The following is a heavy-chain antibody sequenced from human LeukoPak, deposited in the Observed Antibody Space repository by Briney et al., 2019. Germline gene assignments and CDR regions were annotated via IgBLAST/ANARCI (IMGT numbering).Heavy chain of an antibody. Sequence: GGSLRLSCAASGFTFSSYGMHWVRQAPGKGLEWEAVIWYDGSNKYYADSVKGRFTISRDNSKNTLYLQMNSLRAEDTAVYYCARDTVTDPYYYYGMDVWGQGTTVTVSS. D-gene: IGHD4-11*01. V-gene: IGHV3-33*01. CDR1: GFTFSSYG. CDR3: ARDTVTDPYYYYGMDV. J-gene: IGHJ6*02. CDR2: IWYDGSNK.